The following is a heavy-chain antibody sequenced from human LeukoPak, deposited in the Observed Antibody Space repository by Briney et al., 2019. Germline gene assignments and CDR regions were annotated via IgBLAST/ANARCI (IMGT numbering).Heavy chain of an antibody. J-gene: IGHJ4*02. D-gene: IGHD6-13*01. CDR2: IYYNGAT. V-gene: IGHV4-34*09. CDR3: ARDGIAATGLTFDY. CDR1: GGSFSGYY. Sequence: SETLSLTCAVYGGSFSGYYWSWIRQPPGKGLEWIGYIYYNGATYYNPSLQSRVTISIDPSNNQFSLKLSSVTAADTAVYYCARDGIAATGLTFDYWGQGTLVTVST.